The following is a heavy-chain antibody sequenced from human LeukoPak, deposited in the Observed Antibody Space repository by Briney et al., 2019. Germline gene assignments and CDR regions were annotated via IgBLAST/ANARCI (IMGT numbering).Heavy chain of an antibody. J-gene: IGHJ4*02. D-gene: IGHD6-13*01. V-gene: IGHV3-11*06. Sequence: GGSLRLSCEASGFTFSDYYLGWIRQAPGQGLEWISYISGSSSHINYADSVIGRFTISRDNAKKSVYLQMDSLRVEDTAVYYCARDQIGSWWGQGTLVIVSS. CDR2: ISGSSSHI. CDR1: GFTFSDYY. CDR3: ARDQIGSW.